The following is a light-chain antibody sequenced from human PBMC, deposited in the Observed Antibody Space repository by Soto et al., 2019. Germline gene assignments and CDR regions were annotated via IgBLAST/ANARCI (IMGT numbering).Light chain of an antibody. CDR2: DVS. CDR3: SSYPISSTILYV. CDR1: SSDVGGYNY. V-gene: IGLV2-14*01. J-gene: IGLJ1*01. Sequence: QSALTQPASVSGSPGQSITISCTGTSSDVGGYNYVSWYQQHPGKAPKLMIYDVSNRPSGVSNRISGSKSGNTASLTLSRLQAEEEADYYCSSYPISSTILYVFGTGTKLTVL.